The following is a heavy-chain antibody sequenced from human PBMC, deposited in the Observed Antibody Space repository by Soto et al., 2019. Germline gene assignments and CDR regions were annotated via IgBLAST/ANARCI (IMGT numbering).Heavy chain of an antibody. CDR1: GYTFTSYG. J-gene: IGHJ4*02. V-gene: IGHV1-18*01. CDR2: ISAYNGNT. CDR3: ARDKVWVGATAPLFDY. D-gene: IGHD5-12*01. Sequence: QVQLVQSGAEVKKPGASVKVSCKASGYTFTSYGISWVRQAPGQGLEWMGWISAYNGNTNYAQKLQGRVTMTTDTXTXXAYMELRSLRSDDTAVYYCARDKVWVGATAPLFDYWGQGTLVTVSS.